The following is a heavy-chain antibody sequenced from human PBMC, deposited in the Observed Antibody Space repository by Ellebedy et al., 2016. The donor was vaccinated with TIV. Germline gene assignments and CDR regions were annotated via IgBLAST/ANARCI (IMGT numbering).Heavy chain of an antibody. D-gene: IGHD2-2*03. CDR3: ASETFNDVDLDMWGVFDL. V-gene: IGHV3-66*01. CDR1: GFTVSSNY. Sequence: GGSLRLSCATSGFTVSSNYMSWVRQAPGRGLEWVSVISTRGDTFYADTVKGRFTISRDNSKNTLFLQITSLRADDTAVYYCASETFNDVDLDMWGVFDLWGQGTMVTVSS. J-gene: IGHJ3*01. CDR2: ISTRGDT.